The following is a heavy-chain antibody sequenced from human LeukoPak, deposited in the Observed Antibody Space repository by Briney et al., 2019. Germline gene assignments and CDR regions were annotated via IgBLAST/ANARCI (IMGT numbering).Heavy chain of an antibody. Sequence: ASVKVSCKASGYTFNGYYKHWVRQAPGQGLEWMGWINPSGGSTSYAQKFQGRVTMTRDTSTSTVYMELSSLRSEDTAVYYCAREGYDILTGYYLGGYYYYMDVWGKGTTVTISS. D-gene: IGHD3-9*01. J-gene: IGHJ6*03. CDR2: INPSGGST. V-gene: IGHV1-46*02. CDR3: AREGYDILTGYYLGGYYYYMDV. CDR1: GYTFNGYY.